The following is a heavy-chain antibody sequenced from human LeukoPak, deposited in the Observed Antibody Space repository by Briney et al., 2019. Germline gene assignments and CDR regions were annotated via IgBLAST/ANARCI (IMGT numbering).Heavy chain of an antibody. Sequence: GGSLRLSCAASGFTFTKNWMTWVRQAPGKGLEWVANIKQDGTEKYYVDSVKGRFTISRDNAKNSLYLQMNSLRAEDTAVYYCARDVYESGTPFDFWGQGTLVTVSS. D-gene: IGHD5/OR15-5a*01. V-gene: IGHV3-7*01. CDR3: ARDVYESGTPFDF. J-gene: IGHJ4*02. CDR1: GFTFTKNW. CDR2: IKQDGTEK.